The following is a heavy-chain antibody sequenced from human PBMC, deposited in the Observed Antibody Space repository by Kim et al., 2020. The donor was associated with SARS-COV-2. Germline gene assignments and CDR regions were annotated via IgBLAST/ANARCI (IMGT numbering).Heavy chain of an antibody. D-gene: IGHD3-22*01. Sequence: SETLSLTCTVSGGSISSYYWSWIRQPPGKGLEWIGYIYYSGSTNYNPSLKSRVTISVDTSKNQFSLKLSSVTAADTAVYYCARLTRYYYDSSGYSVVWFDPWGQGTLVTVSS. CDR1: GGSISSYY. CDR2: IYYSGST. J-gene: IGHJ5*02. V-gene: IGHV4-59*13. CDR3: ARLTRYYYDSSGYSVVWFDP.